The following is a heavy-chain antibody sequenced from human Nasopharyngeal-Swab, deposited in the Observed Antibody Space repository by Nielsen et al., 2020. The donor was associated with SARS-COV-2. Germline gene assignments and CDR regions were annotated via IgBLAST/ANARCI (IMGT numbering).Heavy chain of an antibody. Sequence: SETLSLTCAVYGGSFSGYYWSWIRQPPGKGLEWIGEVNHSGSTHYNPSLKSRVTISVDTSNNQFSLKLSSVTAADTALYYCARAGDLTAYYSYYMDAWGNGTTVTVSS. D-gene: IGHD2-21*02. CDR1: GGSFSGYY. CDR3: ARAGDLTAYYSYYMDA. V-gene: IGHV4-34*01. CDR2: VNHSGST. J-gene: IGHJ6*03.